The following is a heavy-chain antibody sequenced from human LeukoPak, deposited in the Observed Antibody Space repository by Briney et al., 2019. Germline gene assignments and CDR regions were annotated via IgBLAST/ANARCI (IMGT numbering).Heavy chain of an antibody. Sequence: GRSLRLSCAASGFTFSGYGMHWVRQAPGKGLEWVAVIANDGRDKKYADSVQGRFTISRDNSKNTLYLQMNSLRAEDTAVYYCAKDRKLGPADYYFDFWGQGTLVTVAS. CDR2: IANDGRDK. J-gene: IGHJ4*02. CDR1: GFTFSGYG. V-gene: IGHV3-30*18. CDR3: AKDRKLGPADYYFDF. D-gene: IGHD7-27*01.